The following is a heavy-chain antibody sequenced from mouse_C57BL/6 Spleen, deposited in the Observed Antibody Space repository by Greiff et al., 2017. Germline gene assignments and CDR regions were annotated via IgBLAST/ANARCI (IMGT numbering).Heavy chain of an antibody. CDR3: TREGVYYDYDRYFDV. D-gene: IGHD2-4*01. V-gene: IGHV6-6*01. J-gene: IGHJ1*03. Sequence: DVMLVESGGGLVQPGGSMKLSCAASGFTFSDAWMDWVRQSPEKGLEWVAEIRNKANNHATYYAESVKGRFTISRDDSKSSVYLQMNSLRAEDTGIYYCTREGVYYDYDRYFDVWGTGTTVTVSS. CDR2: IRNKANNHAT. CDR1: GFTFSDAW.